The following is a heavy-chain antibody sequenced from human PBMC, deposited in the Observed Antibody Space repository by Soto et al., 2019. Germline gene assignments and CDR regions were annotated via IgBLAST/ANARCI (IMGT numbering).Heavy chain of an antibody. D-gene: IGHD3-22*01. Sequence: QVQLVQSGAEVKEPGASVKVSCKASGYIFTNYYVHWVRQAPGQGLEWMGMINPNGGRTTYAQNFRDRVRMTSDTPTNTIYMELDSLRSDDTATYYCARDPYYDNTPLEAFFDFWGQGTLVTVSS. V-gene: IGHV1-46*01. J-gene: IGHJ4*02. CDR1: GYIFTNYY. CDR2: INPNGGRT. CDR3: ARDPYYDNTPLEAFFDF.